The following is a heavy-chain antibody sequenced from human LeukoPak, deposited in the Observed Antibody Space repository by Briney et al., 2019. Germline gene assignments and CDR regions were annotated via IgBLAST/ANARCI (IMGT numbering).Heavy chain of an antibody. CDR1: GYTFTSYG. D-gene: IGHD6-19*01. J-gene: IGHJ4*02. CDR3: ARDRSSSGWYPFDY. CDR2: ISAYNGNT. V-gene: IGHV1-18*01. Sequence: GASVKVSCKASGYTFTSYGLSGVRQAPGQGLEWMGWISAYNGNTNYAQNLQDRVTMTTDTYTTTAYLELRSLRSDDTAVYYCARDRSSSGWYPFDYWGQGTLVTVSS.